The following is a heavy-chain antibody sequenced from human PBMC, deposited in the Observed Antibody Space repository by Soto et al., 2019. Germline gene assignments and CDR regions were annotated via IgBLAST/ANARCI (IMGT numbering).Heavy chain of an antibody. V-gene: IGHV5-51*01. CDR1: GYSFTSYW. J-gene: IGHJ4*02. D-gene: IGHD1-26*01. CDR3: ARLFGSNTGSYPDPY. CDR2: IYPGDSNT. Sequence: GESLKISCKGSGYSFTSYWIGWVRQMPGKGLEWMGIIYPGDSNTRYSPSFQGQVTISADKSISTAYLQRSRLKASDNAMYYCARLFGSNTGSYPDPYWGQGTVGTVSP.